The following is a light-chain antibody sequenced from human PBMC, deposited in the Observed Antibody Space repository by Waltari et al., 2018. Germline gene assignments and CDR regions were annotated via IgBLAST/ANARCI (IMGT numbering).Light chain of an antibody. CDR1: QGISIW. Sequence: DIQMTQSPSSVSASVGDTVTITCRASQGISIWLAWYQQKAGRTPKPLIYAASSLESGVPSRFSGSGSGTDFTLTITSLQPEDFATYYCQQAYYFPFTFGGGTKVEI. J-gene: IGKJ4*01. V-gene: IGKV1D-12*01. CDR2: AAS. CDR3: QQAYYFPFT.